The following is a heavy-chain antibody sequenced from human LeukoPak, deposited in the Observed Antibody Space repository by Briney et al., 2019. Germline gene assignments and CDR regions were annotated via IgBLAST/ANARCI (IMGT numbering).Heavy chain of an antibody. CDR1: GGSFSGYY. CDR3: ARVGAYSSSWYGAFDI. Sequence: SETLSLTCAVYGGSFSGYYWSWIRQPPGKGLEWIGEINHSGGTNYNPSLKSRVTISVDTSKNQFSLKLSSVTAADTAVYYCARVGAYSSSWYGAFDIWGQGTMVTVSS. J-gene: IGHJ3*02. CDR2: INHSGGT. D-gene: IGHD6-13*01. V-gene: IGHV4-34*01.